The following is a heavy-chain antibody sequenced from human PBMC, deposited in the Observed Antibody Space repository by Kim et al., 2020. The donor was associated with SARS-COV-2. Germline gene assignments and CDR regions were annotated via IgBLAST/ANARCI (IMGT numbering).Heavy chain of an antibody. CDR1: GGSFSGYY. CDR3: ARGLSSITMIVVVFT. CDR2: INHSGSA. J-gene: IGHJ5*01. Sequence: SETLSLTCAVYGGSFSGYYWTWIRQPPGKGLEWIGEINHSGSANYNPSLKSRVTLSLDTSKNQLSLKLSSVTAADTAVFYCARGLSSITMIVVVFTWG. V-gene: IGHV4-34*01. D-gene: IGHD3-22*01.